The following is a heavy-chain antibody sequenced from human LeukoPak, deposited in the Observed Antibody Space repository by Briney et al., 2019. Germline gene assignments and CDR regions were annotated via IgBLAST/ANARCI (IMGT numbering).Heavy chain of an antibody. CDR2: INHSGST. V-gene: IGHV4-34*01. D-gene: IGHD5-24*01. CDR1: GGSFSGYY. CDR3: ARNRMATIVQDAYGI. J-gene: IGHJ3*02. Sequence: SETLSLTCAVYGGSFSGYYWSWIRQPPGKGLEWIGEINHSGSTNYNPSLKSRVTISVDTSKNQFSLKLSSVTAADTAVYYCARNRMATIVQDAYGIWGQGTMVTVSS.